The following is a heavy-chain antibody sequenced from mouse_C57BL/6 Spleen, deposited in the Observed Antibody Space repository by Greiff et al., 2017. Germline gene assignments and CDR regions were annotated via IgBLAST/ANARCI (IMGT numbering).Heavy chain of an antibody. J-gene: IGHJ1*03. CDR2: INPSTGGT. D-gene: IGHD1-1*01. Sequence: VQLQQSGPELVKPGASVKISCKASGYSFTGYYMNWVKQSPEKSLEWIGEINPSTGGTTYNQKFKAKATLTVDKSSSTAYMQLKSLTSEDSAVYYCARWDYYYYGPRYFDVWGTGTTVTVSS. CDR3: ARWDYYYYGPRYFDV. CDR1: GYSFTGYY. V-gene: IGHV1-42*01.